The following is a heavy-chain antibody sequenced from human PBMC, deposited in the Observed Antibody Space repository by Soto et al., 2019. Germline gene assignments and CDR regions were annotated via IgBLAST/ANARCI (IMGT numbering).Heavy chain of an antibody. CDR3: ARERYCSSTSCLYGDYEYYFDY. CDR1: GFTFSSYG. J-gene: IGHJ4*02. Sequence: QVQLVESGGGVVQPGRSLRLSCAASGFTFSSYGMHWVRQAPGKGLEWVAVIWDDGSNKYYADSVKGRFTISRDNSKNTLYLQMNSVRAEDTAVYYCARERYCSSTSCLYGDYEYYFDYWGQGTLVTVSS. V-gene: IGHV3-33*01. D-gene: IGHD2-2*01. CDR2: IWDDGSNK.